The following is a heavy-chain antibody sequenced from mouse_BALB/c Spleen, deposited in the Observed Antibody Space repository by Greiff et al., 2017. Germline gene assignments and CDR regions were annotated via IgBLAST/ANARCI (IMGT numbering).Heavy chain of an antibody. V-gene: IGHV14-3*02. J-gene: IGHJ3*01. D-gene: IGHD2-1*01. CDR2: IDPANGNT. Sequence: EVKLQESGAELVKPGASVKLSCTASGFNIKDTYMHWVKQRPEQGLEWIGRIDPANGNTKYEPKFQGKATITADTSSNTAYLQLSSLTSDDTAVYYCASGCNYPAWFAYWGQGTLVTVSA. CDR1: GFNIKDTY. CDR3: ASGCNYPAWFAY.